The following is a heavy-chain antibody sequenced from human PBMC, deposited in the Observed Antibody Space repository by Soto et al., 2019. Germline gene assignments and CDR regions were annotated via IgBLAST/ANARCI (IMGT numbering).Heavy chain of an antibody. V-gene: IGHV3-73*02. D-gene: IGHD4-17*01. CDR3: TPTVTLRAFDY. Sequence: EVQLVESGGGLVQPGGSLKLSCAASGFTFSGSAMHWVRQTSGKGLEWVGRIRTKANDYATVYSASGKGRFTISSDESKDTAYLQMSSPRAEDTALYYCTPTVTLRAFDYWGQGTLVTVSS. CDR2: IRTKANDYAT. CDR1: GFTFSGSA. J-gene: IGHJ4*02.